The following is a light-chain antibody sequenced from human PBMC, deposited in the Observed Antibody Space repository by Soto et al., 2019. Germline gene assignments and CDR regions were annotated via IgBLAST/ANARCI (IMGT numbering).Light chain of an antibody. V-gene: IGKV3D-11*02. CDR2: DAS. Sequence: EIVLTQSPAPLSLSPGERATLSCRASQSVSSNLAWYQQKPGQAPRLLIYDASNRATDIPARFSGSGTGTDFTLTISSLHSEDFAVYYCQQYSKWPTLGRGTKVDIK. CDR3: QQYSKWPT. CDR1: QSVSSN. J-gene: IGKJ1*01.